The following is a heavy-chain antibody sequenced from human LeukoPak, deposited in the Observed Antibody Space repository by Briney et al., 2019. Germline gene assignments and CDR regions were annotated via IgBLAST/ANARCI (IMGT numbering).Heavy chain of an antibody. CDR3: ARATGRGRSVPVGARSSDFDY. D-gene: IGHD1-26*01. J-gene: IGHJ4*02. CDR2: IYYSGST. Sequence: SETLSLTCTVSGGSISSSSYYWGWIRQPPGKGLEWIGSIYYSGSTYYNPSLKSRVTISVDTSKNQFSLKLSSVTAADTAVYYCARATGRGRSVPVGARSSDFDYWGQGTLVTVSS. CDR1: GGSISSSSYY. V-gene: IGHV4-39*01.